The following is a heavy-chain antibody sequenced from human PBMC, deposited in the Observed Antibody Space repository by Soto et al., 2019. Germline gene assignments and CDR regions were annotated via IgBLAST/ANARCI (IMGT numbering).Heavy chain of an antibody. V-gene: IGHV3-23*01. Sequence: EVQLLESGGGLVQPGGSLRLSCAASGFIFSSYAMSWVRQAPGKGLEWVSAISGSGGTTYYADSVKGRFIISRDNSTNTLSLHMNSLRVEDAAIYYCAKFFAAMGGSGGWPWHFDYWGQGALVTVSS. CDR2: ISGSGGTT. CDR1: GFIFSSYA. D-gene: IGHD6-25*01. CDR3: AKFFAAMGGSGGWPWHFDY. J-gene: IGHJ4*02.